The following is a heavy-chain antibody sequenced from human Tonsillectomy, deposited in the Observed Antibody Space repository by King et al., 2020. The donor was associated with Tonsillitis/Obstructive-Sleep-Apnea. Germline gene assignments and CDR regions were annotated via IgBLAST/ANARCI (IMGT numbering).Heavy chain of an antibody. J-gene: IGHJ5*02. Sequence: VQLQQWGAGLLKPSETLSLTCAVYGGSFSGYYWSWIRQPPGKGLEWIGEINHSGSTNYNPSLKSRVTISVDTSKNQFSLKLSSVTAADTAVYYCARGHYDVGNWFDPWGQGTLVTVSS. V-gene: IGHV4-34*01. D-gene: IGHD3-10*02. CDR2: INHSGST. CDR3: ARGHYDVGNWFDP. CDR1: GGSFSGYY.